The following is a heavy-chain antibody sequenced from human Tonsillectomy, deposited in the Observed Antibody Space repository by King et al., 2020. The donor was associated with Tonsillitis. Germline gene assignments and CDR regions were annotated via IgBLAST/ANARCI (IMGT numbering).Heavy chain of an antibody. J-gene: IGHJ4*02. Sequence: VQLVESGGALVQPGGSLRLSCAASGFTFSSYAINWVRKAPGKGLEWVSFISGSGDNPNYTDSVKGRFTISRDNSKNTLYLQMNSLRAEDTALYYCATDPCAGYWGPFDHWGQGTLVTVSS. CDR1: GFTFSSYA. CDR3: ATDPCAGYWGPFDH. CDR2: ISGSGDNP. V-gene: IGHV3-23*04. D-gene: IGHD2-15*01.